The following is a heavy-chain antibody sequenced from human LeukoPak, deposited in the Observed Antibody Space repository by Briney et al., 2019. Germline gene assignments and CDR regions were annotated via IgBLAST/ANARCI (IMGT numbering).Heavy chain of an antibody. CDR3: ASDWGLSQLEYCSNTNCYMGAFDI. CDR1: GYTFTSYY. J-gene: IGHJ3*02. CDR2: INPSGGST. Sequence: ASVKVSCKASGYTFTSYYMHWVRQAPGQGLEWMGIINPSGGSTSYAQKFQSRVTMIRDTSTSTVYMELSSLRSEDTAVYYCASDWGLSQLEYCSNTNCYMGAFDIWGQRTMVTVSS. V-gene: IGHV1-46*01. D-gene: IGHD2-2*02.